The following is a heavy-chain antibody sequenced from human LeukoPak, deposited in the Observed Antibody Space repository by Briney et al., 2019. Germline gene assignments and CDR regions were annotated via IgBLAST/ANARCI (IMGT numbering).Heavy chain of an antibody. CDR2: INHSGST. V-gene: IGHV4-34*01. D-gene: IGHD3-3*01. J-gene: IGHJ3*02. Sequence: SETLSLTCAVYGGSFSGYYWSWIRQPPGKGLEWIGEINHSGSTNYNPSLKSRVTISVDTSKKQFSLKLSSVTAADTAVYYCARSDYDFWSGPSDAFDIWGQGTMVTVSS. CDR1: GGSFSGYY. CDR3: ARSDYDFWSGPSDAFDI.